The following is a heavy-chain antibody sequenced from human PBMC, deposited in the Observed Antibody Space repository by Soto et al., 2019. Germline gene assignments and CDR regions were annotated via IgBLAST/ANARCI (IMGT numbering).Heavy chain of an antibody. Sequence: GGSLRLSGAASGFTLGNAWMSWVRQAPGKGREWVGRIKSKTDGRTTDYAAPVKGRFTISRDDSKNTLYLQMNSLKTEDTAVYYCTTDNWNYPFWAAVDYWGQGTLFTVSS. J-gene: IGHJ4*02. CDR2: IKSKTDGRTT. CDR1: GFTLGNAW. CDR3: TTDNWNYPFWAAVDY. D-gene: IGHD1-7*01. V-gene: IGHV3-15*01.